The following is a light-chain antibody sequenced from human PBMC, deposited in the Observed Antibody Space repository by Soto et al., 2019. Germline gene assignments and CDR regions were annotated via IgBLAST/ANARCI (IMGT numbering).Light chain of an antibody. CDR2: GAS. Sequence: VPTQQPSNRSMSHGDRDTLSCRASQRVNSNLAWYQQKPGQAPRLLIYGASTRATGVPARFSGSGSGTEFTLTISSLQSEDFSVHYCQQYIDWPLGTFGQG. CDR1: QRVNSN. J-gene: IGKJ1*01. CDR3: QQYIDWPLGT. V-gene: IGKV3-15*01.